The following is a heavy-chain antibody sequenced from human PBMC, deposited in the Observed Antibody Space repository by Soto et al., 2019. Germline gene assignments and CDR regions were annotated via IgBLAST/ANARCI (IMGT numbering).Heavy chain of an antibody. V-gene: IGHV3-30*18. Sequence: LRLSCAASGFTFSNYGMHWVRQAPGKGLEWVAVIRNDGSNEYYADSVKGRFTISRDNPKHTLYLQMNSLRAEDTAVYYCAKGPAGGDTHRSADYWGQGALVTVS. CDR3: AKGPAGGDTHRSADY. CDR1: GFTFSNYG. J-gene: IGHJ4*02. D-gene: IGHD3-16*01. CDR2: IRNDGSNE.